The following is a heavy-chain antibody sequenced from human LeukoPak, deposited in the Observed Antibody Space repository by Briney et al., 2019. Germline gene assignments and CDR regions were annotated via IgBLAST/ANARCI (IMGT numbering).Heavy chain of an antibody. Sequence: PGGSLRLSCAASGFTFSSYAMSWFRQAPGKGLEWVGFISSKAYGGTTEYAASVKGRFTISRDDSKSIAYLQMNSLKTEDTAVYYCTREARRRGSWPTPIDYWGQGTLVTVSS. J-gene: IGHJ4*02. CDR2: ISSKAYGGTT. CDR1: GFTFSSYA. D-gene: IGHD6-13*01. V-gene: IGHV3-49*03. CDR3: TREARRRGSWPTPIDY.